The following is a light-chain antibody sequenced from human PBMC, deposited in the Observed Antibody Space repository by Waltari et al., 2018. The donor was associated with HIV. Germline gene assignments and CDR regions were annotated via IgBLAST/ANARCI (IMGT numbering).Light chain of an antibody. CDR3: AAWDDSLSGYV. J-gene: IGLJ1*01. CDR1: SSNIGSNY. Sequence: QSVLTQPPSASGTPGQRVTISCSGSSSNIGSNYVYWYQQLPGTAPKLLIFRNNQRPSGGPDRFSGSKCVTSAALAIIGLRSEEEAEYYCAAWDDSLSGYVFGTGTKVTVL. CDR2: RNN. V-gene: IGLV1-47*01.